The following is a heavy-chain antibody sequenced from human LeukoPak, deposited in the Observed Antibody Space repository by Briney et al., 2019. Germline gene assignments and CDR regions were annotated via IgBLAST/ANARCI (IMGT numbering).Heavy chain of an antibody. CDR3: ARGGTFYPSIDY. Sequence: ASVKVSCKASGYTFTTSYINWVRQAPGQGLEWMGWVSAYNGKTSYAQRFQGRVTMTTDSSTSTAYMDLASLRSDDTAVYYCARGGTFYPSIDYWGLGTLVTVSS. J-gene: IGHJ4*02. V-gene: IGHV1-18*01. D-gene: IGHD1-26*01. CDR2: VSAYNGKT. CDR1: GYTFTTSY.